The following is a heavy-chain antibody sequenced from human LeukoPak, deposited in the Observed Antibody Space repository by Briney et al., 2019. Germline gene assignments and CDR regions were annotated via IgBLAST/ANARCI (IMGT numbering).Heavy chain of an antibody. Sequence: IPSETLSLTCIVSGDSISTVTSYWGWIRQPPGKGLEWIGYIYYSRSTNYNPSLKSRVTISIDTSKNQFSLKLSSVTAADTAVYYCARHQDVPYCSGGSCYSSKGYFDLWGRGTLVTVSS. D-gene: IGHD2-15*01. CDR1: GDSISTVTSY. CDR3: ARHQDVPYCSGGSCYSSKGYFDL. V-gene: IGHV4-61*05. CDR2: IYYSRST. J-gene: IGHJ2*01.